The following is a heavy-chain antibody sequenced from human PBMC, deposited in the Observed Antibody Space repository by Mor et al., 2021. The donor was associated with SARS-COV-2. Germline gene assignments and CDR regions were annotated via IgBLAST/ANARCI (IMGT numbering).Heavy chain of an antibody. J-gene: IGHJ5*02. Sequence: GSTNYNPSLKSRVTISVDTSKNQFSLKLSSATAADTAVYYCARDITVTTFNWFDPWGQ. CDR2: GST. CDR3: ARDITVTTFNWFDP. V-gene: IGHV4-61*02. D-gene: IGHD4-17*01.